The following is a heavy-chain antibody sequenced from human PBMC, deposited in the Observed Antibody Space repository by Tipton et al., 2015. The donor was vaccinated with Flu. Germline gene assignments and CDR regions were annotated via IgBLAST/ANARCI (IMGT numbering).Heavy chain of an antibody. D-gene: IGHD2-2*01. Sequence: PGLVKPSQTLSLTCTVSGGSISSGSYYWSWIRQPAGKGLEWIGRIYTSGSTNYNPSLKSRATISLDTSKNQFSLKLSSVTAADTAVYYCARDQMPPHCSSASCYHDAFDIWGQGTMLTVS. J-gene: IGHJ3*02. CDR2: IYTSGST. V-gene: IGHV4-61*02. CDR1: GGSISSGSYY. CDR3: ARDQMPPHCSSASCYHDAFDI.